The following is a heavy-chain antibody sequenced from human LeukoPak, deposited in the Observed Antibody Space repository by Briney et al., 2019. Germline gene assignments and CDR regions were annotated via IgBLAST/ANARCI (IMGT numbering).Heavy chain of an antibody. CDR3: ARDRAYYYDSSGYYYFDH. Sequence: GGSLRLSCAASGFTFSSHAMHWVRQAPGKGLEWVAVISYDGSNKYYADSVKGRFTISRDNSKNTLYLQMNSLRDEDTAVYYCARDRAYYYDSSGYYYFDHWGQGTLVTVSS. CDR1: GFTFSSHA. CDR2: ISYDGSNK. V-gene: IGHV3-30-3*01. D-gene: IGHD3-22*01. J-gene: IGHJ4*02.